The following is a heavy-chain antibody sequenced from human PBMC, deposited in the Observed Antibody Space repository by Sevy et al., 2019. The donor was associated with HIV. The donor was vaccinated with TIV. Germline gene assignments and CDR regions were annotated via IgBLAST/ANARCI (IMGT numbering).Heavy chain of an antibody. CDR3: TTEGAD. CDR2: IRSKGDGGTT. J-gene: IGHJ1*01. CDR1: GFTFSDAW. V-gene: IGHV3-15*01. Sequence: GGSLRLSCATSGFTFSDAWLSWDRQAPGKGLEWVGRIRSKGDGGTTEYAAPVKGRFTIARDDSKSMMFVQMNSLKTEDSAVYYCTTEGADWGHGTLVTVSS.